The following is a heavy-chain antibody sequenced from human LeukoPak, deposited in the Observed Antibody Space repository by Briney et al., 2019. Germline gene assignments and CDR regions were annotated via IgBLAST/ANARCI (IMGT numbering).Heavy chain of an antibody. Sequence: GGSLRLSGAAPGFTISSYWMSWVRQAPGKGREGGANIKQEGSEKYYVDSLKARFTISTDNAKNSLYLQMDSRRAEDTAVYYCARIIKYSNGWYNFDYWGQGTLVTVSS. J-gene: IGHJ4*02. CDR3: ARIIKYSNGWYNFDY. CDR2: IKQEGSEK. D-gene: IGHD6-19*01. CDR1: GFTISSYW. V-gene: IGHV3-7*03.